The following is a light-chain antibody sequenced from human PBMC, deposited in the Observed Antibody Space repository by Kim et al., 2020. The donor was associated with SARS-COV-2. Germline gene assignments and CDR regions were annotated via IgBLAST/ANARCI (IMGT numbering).Light chain of an antibody. CDR2: NAS. V-gene: IGKV1-5*03. CDR1: QSISTW. Sequence: GDRVTITCRASQSISTWLAWYQQKPGKAPKLLIYNASTLEGGVPSRFSGSGSGTDFTLTVSSLQPDDFATYYCQQYNSSPWTFGQGTKVDIK. J-gene: IGKJ1*01. CDR3: QQYNSSPWT.